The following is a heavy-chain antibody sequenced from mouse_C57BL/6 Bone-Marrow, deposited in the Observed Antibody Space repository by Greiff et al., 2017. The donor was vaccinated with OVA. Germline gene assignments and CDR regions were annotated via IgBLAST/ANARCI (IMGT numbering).Heavy chain of an antibody. CDR1: GYAFTNYL. CDR3: ARGDYDDFDD. J-gene: IGHJ2*01. CDR2: INPGSGGT. D-gene: IGHD2-4*01. Sequence: VKLQESGAELVRPGTSVKVSCKASGYAFTNYLIEWVKQRPGQGLEWIGVINPGSGGTNYNEKFKGKATLTADKSSSTAYMQLSSLTSEDSAVYFCARGDYDDFDDWGQGTTLTVSS. V-gene: IGHV1-54*01.